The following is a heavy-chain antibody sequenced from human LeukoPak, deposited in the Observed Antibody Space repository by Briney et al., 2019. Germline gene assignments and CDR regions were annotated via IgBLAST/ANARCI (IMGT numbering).Heavy chain of an antibody. J-gene: IGHJ4*02. CDR3: ARTIPVTVIYYFDY. V-gene: IGHV3-21*04. D-gene: IGHD2-2*02. CDR1: GFTFSSYS. CDR2: ISSSSSYI. Sequence: PGGSLRLSCAASGFTFSSYSMNWVRQAPGKGLEWVSSISSSSSYIYYADSVKGRFTISRDNAKNSLYLQMNSLRAEDTAVYYCARTIPVTVIYYFDYWGQGTLVTVSS.